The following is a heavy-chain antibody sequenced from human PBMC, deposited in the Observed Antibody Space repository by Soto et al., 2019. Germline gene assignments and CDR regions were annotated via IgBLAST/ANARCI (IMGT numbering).Heavy chain of an antibody. Sequence: QVQLVQSGAEVKKPGSSVKVSCKASGGTFSSYAIRWVRQAPGQGLEWMGGIIPISGTANYAQKFQGRVTITADESTSTADMELSSLRSEDTAVYYCARSQGSSTSLEIYYYYYYGMDVWGQGTTVTVSS. CDR3: ARSQGSSTSLEIYYYYYYGMDV. J-gene: IGHJ6*02. CDR1: GGTFSSYA. D-gene: IGHD2-2*01. V-gene: IGHV1-69*01. CDR2: IIPISGTA.